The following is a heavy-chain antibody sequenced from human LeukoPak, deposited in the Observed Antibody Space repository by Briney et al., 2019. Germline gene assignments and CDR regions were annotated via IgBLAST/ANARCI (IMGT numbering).Heavy chain of an antibody. CDR2: IYYSGST. J-gene: IGHJ6*02. Sequence: SETLSLTCTVSGGSISSHYWSWIRQPPGKGLEWIGYIYYSGSTNYNPSLKSRVTISVDTSKNQFSLKLSSVTAADTVVYYCARGRRQGYYGSGSYYNKLYGMDVWGQGTTVTVSS. CDR1: GGSISSHY. D-gene: IGHD3-10*01. CDR3: ARGRRQGYYGSGSYYNKLYGMDV. V-gene: IGHV4-59*11.